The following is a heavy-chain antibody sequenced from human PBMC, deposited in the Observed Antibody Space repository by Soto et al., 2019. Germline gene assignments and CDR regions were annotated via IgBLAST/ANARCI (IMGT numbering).Heavy chain of an antibody. J-gene: IGHJ4*02. D-gene: IGHD3-10*01. V-gene: IGHV3-23*01. CDR3: AKPKGSTGKYYFDY. Sequence: PGGSLRLSCAASGFTFSSYAMSWVRQAPGKGLEWVSAISGSGGSTYYADSVKGRFTISRDNSKNTLYLQVNSLRAEDTAVYYCAKPKGSTGKYYFDYWGQGTLVTVSS. CDR2: ISGSGGST. CDR1: GFTFSSYA.